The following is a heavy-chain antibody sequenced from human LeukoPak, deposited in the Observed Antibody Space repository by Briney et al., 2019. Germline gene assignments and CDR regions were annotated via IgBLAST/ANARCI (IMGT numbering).Heavy chain of an antibody. V-gene: IGHV3-53*01. CDR1: GFTVSSNY. CDR2: IYSGGIT. CDR3: ARGPLMDSGYDTEYYFDY. D-gene: IGHD5-12*01. J-gene: IGHJ4*02. Sequence: GGSLRLSCAASGFTVSSNYVSWVRQAPGKGLEWVSVIYSGGITYYADSVKGRFTISRDDSKNTLSLQMNSLRAEDTAMYYCARGPLMDSGYDTEYYFDYWGQGTLVTVSS.